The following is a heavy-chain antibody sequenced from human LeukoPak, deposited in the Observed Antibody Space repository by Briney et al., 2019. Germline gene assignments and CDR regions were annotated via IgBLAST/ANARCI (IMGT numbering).Heavy chain of an antibody. D-gene: IGHD1-26*01. Sequence: SETLSLTCTVSGGSISSYYWSWIRQPPGKGLEWIGYIYTSGSTNYNPSLTSRVTISVGTSKNQFSLKLSSVTAADTAVYYCARHWELLEGDYYYYYMDVWGKGTTVTVSS. V-gene: IGHV4-4*09. CDR1: GGSISSYY. CDR2: IYTSGST. J-gene: IGHJ6*03. CDR3: ARHWELLEGDYYYYYMDV.